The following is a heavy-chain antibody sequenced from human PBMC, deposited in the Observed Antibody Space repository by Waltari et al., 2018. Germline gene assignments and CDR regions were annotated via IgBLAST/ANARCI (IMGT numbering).Heavy chain of an antibody. D-gene: IGHD4-17*01. CDR3: ARHCLRWRLPYYFDY. V-gene: IGHV4-34*01. J-gene: IGHJ4*02. Sequence: QVQLQQWGAGLLKPSETLSLTCAVYGGSFSGYYWSWIRQPPGKGLEWIGEINHSRSTNYNPSLKSRVTISVDTSKNQFSLKLSSVTAADTAVYYCARHCLRWRLPYYFDYWGQGTLVTVSS. CDR2: INHSRST. CDR1: GGSFSGYY.